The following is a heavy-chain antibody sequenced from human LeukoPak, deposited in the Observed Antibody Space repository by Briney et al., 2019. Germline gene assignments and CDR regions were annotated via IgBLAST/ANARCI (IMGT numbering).Heavy chain of an antibody. CDR3: ARRRAPLSGYYMDV. Sequence: PSETLALTCAVYGGSFSGYCWSWIRQPPGKGLEGVGEINHSERTNYTPSLKSRVTLSLDTSTNQFSLKLSSVPAADTAVYYCARRRAPLSGYYMDVWGKGTTVTVSS. CDR2: INHSERT. J-gene: IGHJ6*03. D-gene: IGHD3-10*01. CDR1: GGSFSGYC. V-gene: IGHV4-34*01.